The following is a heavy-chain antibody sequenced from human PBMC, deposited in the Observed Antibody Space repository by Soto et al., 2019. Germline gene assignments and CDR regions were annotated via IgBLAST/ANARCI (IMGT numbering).Heavy chain of an antibody. V-gene: IGHV3-48*02. CDR2: ISSSSSTI. Sequence: GGSLRLSCAASGFTFSSYSMNWVRQAPGKGLEWVSYISSSSSTIYYADSVKGRFTISRDNAKNSLYLQMNSLRDEDTAVYYCARGGVGEFFYYYGMDVWGQGTTVTVSS. CDR1: GFTFSSYS. CDR3: ARGGVGEFFYYYGMDV. D-gene: IGHD3-10*01. J-gene: IGHJ6*02.